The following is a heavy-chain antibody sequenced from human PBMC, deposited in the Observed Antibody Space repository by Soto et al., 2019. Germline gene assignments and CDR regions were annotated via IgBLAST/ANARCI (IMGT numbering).Heavy chain of an antibody. CDR2: LSNSENI. Sequence: QLQLQESGPRLVRPSETLSLTCTVSGGSIGSSRHFWGWIRQSPGKGLEWIGSLSNSENILSNPSLRSRVTISVATSKTQLSLRLPSVAAADTGTLFCAGHADNPVAGTPLAFGVWGLGTLVTVSS. V-gene: IGHV4-39*01. CDR3: AGHADNPVAGTPLAFGV. D-gene: IGHD1-26*01. J-gene: IGHJ3*01. CDR1: GGSIGSSRHF.